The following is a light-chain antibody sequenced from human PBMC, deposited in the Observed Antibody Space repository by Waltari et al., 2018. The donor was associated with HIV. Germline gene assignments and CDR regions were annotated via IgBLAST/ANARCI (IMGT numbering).Light chain of an antibody. V-gene: IGLV2-8*01. J-gene: IGLJ2*01. Sequence: QSALTQPPSASGSPGPSVTISCTGTSSDVGGYSYVSWYQQHPGKAPKLMIYEVSKRPSGVPDRFSGSKSGNAASLTVSGLQAEDEADYYCSSYAGSNNVIFGGGTKLTVL. CDR3: SSYAGSNNVI. CDR1: SSDVGGYSY. CDR2: EVS.